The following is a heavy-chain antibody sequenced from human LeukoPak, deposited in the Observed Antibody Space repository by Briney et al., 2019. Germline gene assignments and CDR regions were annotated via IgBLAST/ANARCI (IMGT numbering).Heavy chain of an antibody. J-gene: IGHJ6*03. CDR2: INPNSGGT. Sequence: ASVKVSCKASGYTFTSYGISWVRQAPGQGLEWMGWINPNSGGTNYVQKFQGRVTMTRDTSISTAYMELSRLRSDDTAVYYCARGPTVTTWDYYYYMDVWGKGTTVTVSS. D-gene: IGHD4-17*01. V-gene: IGHV1-2*02. CDR3: ARGPTVTTWDYYYYMDV. CDR1: GYTFTSYG.